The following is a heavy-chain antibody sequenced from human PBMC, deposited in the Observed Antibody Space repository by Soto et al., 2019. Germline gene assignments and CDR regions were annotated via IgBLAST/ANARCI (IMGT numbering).Heavy chain of an antibody. J-gene: IGHJ4*02. V-gene: IGHV3-30-3*01. CDR2: ISYDGSNK. CDR3: GGGYSYGPLGY. CDR1: GFTFSSYA. Sequence: GGSLRLSCAASGFTFSSYAMHWVRQAPGKGLEWVAVISYDGSNKYYADSVKGRFTISRDNSKNTLYLQMNSLRAEGTAVYYCGGGYSYGPLGYWGQGNLVTFSS. D-gene: IGHD5-18*01.